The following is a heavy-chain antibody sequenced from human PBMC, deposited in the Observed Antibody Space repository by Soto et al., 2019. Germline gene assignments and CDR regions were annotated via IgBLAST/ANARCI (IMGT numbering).Heavy chain of an antibody. V-gene: IGHV3-33*01. J-gene: IGHJ3*02. D-gene: IGHD3-10*01. CDR1: GFTFSSYG. Sequence: GGSLRLSCAASGFTFSSYGMHWVRQAPGKGLEWVAVIWYDGSNKYYADSVKGRFTISRDNSKNTLYLQMNSLRAEDTAVYYCARSAREGSGSYYLNAFDIWGQGTMVTVS. CDR2: IWYDGSNK. CDR3: ARSAREGSGSYYLNAFDI.